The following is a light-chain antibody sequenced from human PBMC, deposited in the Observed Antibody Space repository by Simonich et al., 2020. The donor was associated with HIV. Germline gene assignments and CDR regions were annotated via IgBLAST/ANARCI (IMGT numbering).Light chain of an antibody. Sequence: EIVMTQSPATLSVSPGERATLSCRASQSVSSNLAWYQQKPGQAPRLLIYDASNRATGIPARFSGNGSGTDFTLTISSLEPEDFAVYYCQYSSTFGQGTEVEIK. J-gene: IGKJ1*01. CDR1: QSVSSN. CDR2: DAS. CDR3: QYSST. V-gene: IGKV3-11*01.